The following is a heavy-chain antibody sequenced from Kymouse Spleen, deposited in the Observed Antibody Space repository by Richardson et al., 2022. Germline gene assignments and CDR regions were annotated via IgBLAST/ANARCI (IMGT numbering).Heavy chain of an antibody. D-gene: IGHD3-9*01. Sequence: QLQLQESGPGLVKPSETLSLTCTVSGGSISSSSYYWGWIRQPPGKGLEWIGSIYYSGSTYYNPSLKSRVTISVDTSKNQFSLKLSSVTAADTAVYYCARQGYYDILTGPNYYYYYGMDVWGQGTTVTVSS. CDR1: GGSISSSSYY. CDR2: IYYSGST. J-gene: IGHJ6*02. V-gene: IGHV4-39*01. CDR3: ARQGYYDILTGPNYYYYYGMDV.